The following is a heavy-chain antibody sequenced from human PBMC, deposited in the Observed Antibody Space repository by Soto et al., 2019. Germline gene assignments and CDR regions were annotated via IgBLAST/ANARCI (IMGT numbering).Heavy chain of an antibody. CDR3: ARAHAPTRLFDY. V-gene: IGHV4-59*01. CDR1: GGSMRNVY. J-gene: IGHJ4*01. CDR2: IFHSGNA. Sequence: SETLSLTCTVSGGSMRNVYWSWIRQPPGRRLEWIVFIFHSGNAKYNPSLKSRVTISIDTSKSQFSLTLDSVTAADTAVYFCARAHAPTRLFDYWGLGTLITVYS. D-gene: IGHD2-2*01.